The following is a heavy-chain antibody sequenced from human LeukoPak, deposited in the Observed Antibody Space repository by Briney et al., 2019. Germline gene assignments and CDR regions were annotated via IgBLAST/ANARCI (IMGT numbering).Heavy chain of an antibody. CDR1: GFTFSSYA. D-gene: IGHD2-21*02. J-gene: IGHJ4*02. Sequence: GRSLRLSCAASGFTFSSYAMHWVRQAPGKGLEWVAVISYDGDHILYADSVKGRFTISRDNSKNTLYLQMNSLTTEDTAVYYCARCGGDCYTSTQGFDYWGQGTLVTVSS. CDR3: ARCGGDCYTSTQGFDY. CDR2: ISYDGDHI. V-gene: IGHV3-30*04.